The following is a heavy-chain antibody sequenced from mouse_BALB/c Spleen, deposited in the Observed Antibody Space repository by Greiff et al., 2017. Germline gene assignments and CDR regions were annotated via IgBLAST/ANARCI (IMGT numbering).Heavy chain of an antibody. D-gene: IGHD1-1*01. Sequence: VQLQQSGAELMKPGASVKISCKATGYTFSSYWIEWVKQRPGHGLEWIGEILPGSGSTNYNEKFKGKATFTADTSSNTAYMQLSSLTSEDSAVYYCARGVVATNYFDYWGQGTTLTVSS. CDR2: ILPGSGST. CDR3: ARGVVATNYFDY. V-gene: IGHV1-9*01. J-gene: IGHJ2*01. CDR1: GYTFSSYW.